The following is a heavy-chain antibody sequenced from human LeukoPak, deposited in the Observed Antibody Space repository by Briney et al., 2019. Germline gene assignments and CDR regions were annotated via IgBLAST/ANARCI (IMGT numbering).Heavy chain of an antibody. V-gene: IGHV3-30*02. CDR1: GFTFSSYG. Sequence: QSGGSLRLSYAASGFTFSSYGMHWVRQAPGKGLEWVAFIRYDGSNRYYADSVKGRFTISRDNSKNTLYLQMNSLRAEDTAVYYCAKDRYGGNSVIFSEYFQHRGQGTLVTVSS. CDR2: IRYDGSNR. J-gene: IGHJ1*01. D-gene: IGHD4-23*01. CDR3: AKDRYGGNSVIFSEYFQH.